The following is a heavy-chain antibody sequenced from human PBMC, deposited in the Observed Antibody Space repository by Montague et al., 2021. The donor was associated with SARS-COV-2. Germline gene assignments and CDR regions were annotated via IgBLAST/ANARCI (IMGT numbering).Heavy chain of an antibody. V-gene: IGHV4-31*03. CDR1: GGSISTSGYY. Sequence: TLSLTCTVSGGSISTSGYYWSWIRQHPGKGLEWIGYISYSGSTYYNPPLKSRLTISVDTSENQFSLRLTSVTAADTAVYYCSRAPYTSSWYWLLDYWGQGTLVTVSS. D-gene: IGHD6-13*01. CDR2: ISYSGST. J-gene: IGHJ4*02. CDR3: SRAPYTSSWYWLLDY.